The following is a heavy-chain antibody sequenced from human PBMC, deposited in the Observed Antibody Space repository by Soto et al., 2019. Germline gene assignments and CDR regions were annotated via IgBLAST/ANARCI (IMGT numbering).Heavy chain of an antibody. J-gene: IGHJ4*02. D-gene: IGHD6-19*01. Sequence: GGSLRLSCAASGFTFSSYDMDWVRQAPGKGLEWVAVISYDGSNKYYTDSVKGRFTISRDNSKNTLYLQMNSLRTEDTAVYYCAKDGPAHSIAVPGPFGYSGTAPLVTVSS. CDR1: GFTFSSYD. CDR2: ISYDGSNK. V-gene: IGHV3-30*18. CDR3: AKDGPAHSIAVPGPFGY.